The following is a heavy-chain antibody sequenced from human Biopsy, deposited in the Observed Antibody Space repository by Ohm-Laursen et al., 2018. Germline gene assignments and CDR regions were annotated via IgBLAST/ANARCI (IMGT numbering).Heavy chain of an antibody. J-gene: IGHJ6*02. CDR3: ARTGTYYHDSSLYYFYGLDL. Sequence: SSVKVSCKTFGGTLSKYAMSWVRQAPGQGLEWLGVIIAPSGTTNNAQRFQGRLSITADESATSVYMELSSLTSEDTAVYYCARTGTYYHDSSLYYFYGLDLWGQGSTVTVSS. V-gene: IGHV1-69*01. CDR2: IIAPSGTT. D-gene: IGHD3-22*01. CDR1: GGTLSKYA.